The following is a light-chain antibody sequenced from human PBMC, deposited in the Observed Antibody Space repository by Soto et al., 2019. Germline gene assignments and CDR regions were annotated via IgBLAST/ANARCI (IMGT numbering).Light chain of an antibody. V-gene: IGKV3-20*01. Sequence: EIVLTQSPGTLSLSTGERATLSCRASQSVSSSYLAWYQQKHGQAPRLLIYGASSSATGIPDRFSGSGSGTDFTLTISRLEPEDCAVYYCQQYGSSPWTVGQGTKVEIK. CDR2: GAS. CDR3: QQYGSSPWT. J-gene: IGKJ1*01. CDR1: QSVSSSY.